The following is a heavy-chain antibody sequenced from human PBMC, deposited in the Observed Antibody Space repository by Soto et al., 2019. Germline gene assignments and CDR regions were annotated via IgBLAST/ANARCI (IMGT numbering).Heavy chain of an antibody. CDR3: AREFFNYYDSSGYFDY. J-gene: IGHJ4*02. CDR1: GGSISSGGYY. CDR2: IYYSGST. D-gene: IGHD3-22*01. V-gene: IGHV4-31*03. Sequence: TSETLSLTCTVSGGSISSGGYYWSWIRQHPGKGLEWIGYIYYSGSTYYNQSLKSRVTISVDTSKNQFSLKLSSVTAADTAVYYCAREFFNYYDSSGYFDYWGQGTLVTVSS.